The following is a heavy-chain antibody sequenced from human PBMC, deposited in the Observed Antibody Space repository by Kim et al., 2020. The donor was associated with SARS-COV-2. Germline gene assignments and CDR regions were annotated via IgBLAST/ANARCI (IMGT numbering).Heavy chain of an antibody. CDR1: GYTFTGYY. D-gene: IGHD3-10*01. V-gene: IGHV1-2*04. CDR2: INPNSGGT. CDR3: ARAGGPGVYGSGSYLVY. J-gene: IGHJ4*02. Sequence: ASVKVSCKASGYTFTGYYMHWVRQAPGQGLEWMGWINPNSGGTNYAQKFQGWVTMTRDTSISTAYMELSRLRSDDTAVYYCARAGGPGVYGSGSYLVYWGQGTLVTVSS.